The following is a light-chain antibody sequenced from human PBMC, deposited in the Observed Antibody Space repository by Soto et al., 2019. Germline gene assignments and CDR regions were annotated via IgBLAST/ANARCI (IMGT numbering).Light chain of an antibody. CDR3: QSYDSSLSGVV. Sequence: QLVLTQPPSVSGAPGQRVTISCTGSSSNIGAGYDVHWYQQLPRTAPNLLIYGNTNRPSGVPDRFSGSKSGTSASLAITGLQAEDEADYYCQSYDSSLSGVVFGGGTKLTVL. CDR1: SSNIGAGYD. J-gene: IGLJ2*01. CDR2: GNT. V-gene: IGLV1-40*01.